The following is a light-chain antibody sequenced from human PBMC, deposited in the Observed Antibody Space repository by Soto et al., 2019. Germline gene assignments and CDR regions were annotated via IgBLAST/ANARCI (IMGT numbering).Light chain of an antibody. V-gene: IGKV1-5*03. J-gene: IGKJ1*01. CDR1: QSISSW. CDR3: QQYNSFGGT. CDR2: KAS. Sequence: DIQMTQSPSTLSASVGDRVTITCRASQSISSWLAWYQQEPGKAPKLLIYKASSLESGVPSRFSGSGSGTEFTLTISSLQPDDFATYYYQQYNSFGGTFGQGTKVEIK.